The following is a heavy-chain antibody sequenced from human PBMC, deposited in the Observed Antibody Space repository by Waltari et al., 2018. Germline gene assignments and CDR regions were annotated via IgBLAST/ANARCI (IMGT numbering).Heavy chain of an antibody. V-gene: IGHV3-74*01. CDR2: INSDGSST. D-gene: IGHD4-17*01. J-gene: IGHJ4*02. Sequence: EVQLVESGGGLVQPGGSLRLSCAASGFTFSSYWMPWVRQAPGKGLGWVSRINSDGSSTSYADSVKGRFTISRDNAKNTLYLQMNSLRAEDTAVYYCARGLRGTTVTKDYWGQGTLVTVSS. CDR3: ARGLRGTTVTKDY. CDR1: GFTFSSYW.